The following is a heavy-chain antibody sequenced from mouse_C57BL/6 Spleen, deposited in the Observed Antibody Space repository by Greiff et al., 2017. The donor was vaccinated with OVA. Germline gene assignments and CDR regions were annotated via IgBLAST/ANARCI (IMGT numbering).Heavy chain of an antibody. CDR1: GYSITSGYY. J-gene: IGHJ1*03. V-gene: IGHV3-6*01. D-gene: IGHD2-3*01. Sequence: EVKLVESGPGLVKPSQSLSLTCSVTGYSITSGYYWNWIRQFPGNKLEWMGYISYDGSNNYNPSLKNRISITRDTSKNQFFLKLNSVTTEDTATYYCATSYESWYFDVWGTGTTVTVSS. CDR2: ISYDGSN. CDR3: ATSYESWYFDV.